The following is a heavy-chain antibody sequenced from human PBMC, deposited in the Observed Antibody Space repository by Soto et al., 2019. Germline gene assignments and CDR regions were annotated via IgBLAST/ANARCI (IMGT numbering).Heavy chain of an antibody. D-gene: IGHD3-10*01. CDR3: AKRQRGDGFAVDF. Sequence: EVQLLESGGGLVQPGQSLRLSCVASGFTFTTFGMIWVRQAPGKGLEWVSGISSNGGSTYYADSVEGRFTISRDNSKNTLYRQLNSLRVEDTALFYCAKRQRGDGFAVDFWGRGTLVTVSS. J-gene: IGHJ4*02. CDR1: GFTFTTFG. V-gene: IGHV3-23*01. CDR2: ISSNGGST.